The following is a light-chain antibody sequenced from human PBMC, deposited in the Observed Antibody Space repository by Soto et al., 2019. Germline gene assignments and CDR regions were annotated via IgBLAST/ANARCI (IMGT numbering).Light chain of an antibody. CDR2: AAS. CDR3: QQSYSTPK. CDR1: QSIRNF. J-gene: IGKJ1*01. Sequence: DIQMTQSPSSLAASVVDGVTITFRASQSIRNFLNWYQQKPGKAPKVLIYAASSLQSGVPSRFSGSGSGTDFTLTISSLQPEDSATYYCQQSYSTPKFGQGTKVDIK. V-gene: IGKV1-39*01.